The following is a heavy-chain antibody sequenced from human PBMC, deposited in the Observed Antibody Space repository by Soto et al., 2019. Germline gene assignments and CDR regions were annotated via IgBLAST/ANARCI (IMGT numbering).Heavy chain of an antibody. CDR3: AKDQVTMFRGALYY. D-gene: IGHD3-10*01. J-gene: IGHJ4*02. V-gene: IGHV3-23*01. CDR2: ISGSVGST. Sequence: GGSLRLSCAASGFTFSSYAMSWVRQAPGKGLEWVSAISGSVGSTYYADSVKGRFTISRDNSKNTLYLQMNSLRAEDTAVYYCAKDQVTMFRGALYYWGQETLVTVSS. CDR1: GFTFSSYA.